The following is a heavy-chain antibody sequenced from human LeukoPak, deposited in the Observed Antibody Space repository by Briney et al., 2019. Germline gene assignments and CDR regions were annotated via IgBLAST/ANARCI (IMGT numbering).Heavy chain of an antibody. Sequence: ASVKVSRKASGYTFTGYYMHWVRQAPGQGLEWMGWISAYNGNTNYAQKLQGRVTMTTDTSTSTAYMELRSLRSEDTAVYYCARSITIFGVALDYWGQGTLVTVSS. CDR2: ISAYNGNT. CDR3: ARSITIFGVALDY. V-gene: IGHV1-18*04. D-gene: IGHD3-3*01. J-gene: IGHJ4*02. CDR1: GYTFTGYY.